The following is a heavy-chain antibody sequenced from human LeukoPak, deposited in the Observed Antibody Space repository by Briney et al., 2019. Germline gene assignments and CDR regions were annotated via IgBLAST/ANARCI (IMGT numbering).Heavy chain of an antibody. Sequence: PSETLSLTCTVSGDSISSYYWSWIRQPAGKGLEWIGRIYTSGSTNYNPSLKSRVTMSVDTSKNQFSLKLSSVTAADTAVYYCARADIDDYVWGSEASDAFDIWGQGTMVTVSS. CDR3: ARADIDDYVWGSEASDAFDI. J-gene: IGHJ3*02. CDR1: GDSISSYY. D-gene: IGHD3-16*01. CDR2: IYTSGST. V-gene: IGHV4-4*07.